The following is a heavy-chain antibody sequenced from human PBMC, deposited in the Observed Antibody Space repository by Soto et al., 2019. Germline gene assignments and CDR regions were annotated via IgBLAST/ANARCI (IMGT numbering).Heavy chain of an antibody. CDR1: GYTFTSYG. D-gene: IGHD3-10*01. V-gene: IGHV1-18*01. J-gene: IGHJ6*02. CDR2: ISAYNGNT. Sequence: ASVKVSCKASGYTFTSYGISWVRQAPGQGLEWMGWISAYNGNTNYAQKLQGRVTMTTDTSTSTAYMELRSLRSDDTAVYYCARDGGAGGSHYYYYYYGMDVWGQGTTVTVSS. CDR3: ARDGGAGGSHYYYYYYGMDV.